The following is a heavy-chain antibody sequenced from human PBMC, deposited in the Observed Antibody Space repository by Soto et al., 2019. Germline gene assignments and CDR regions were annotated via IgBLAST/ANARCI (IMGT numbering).Heavy chain of an antibody. CDR1: GYTFTGYY. CDR3: ARDYGSTSDIYYYGMDV. Sequence: ASVKVSCKASGYTFTGYYMHWVRQAPGQGLEWMGWINPNSGGTNYAQKFQGWVTMTRDTSISTAYMELSRLRSDDTAVYYCARDYGSTSDIYYYGMDVWGQGTTVTVSS. V-gene: IGHV1-2*04. CDR2: INPNSGGT. J-gene: IGHJ6*02. D-gene: IGHD6-6*01.